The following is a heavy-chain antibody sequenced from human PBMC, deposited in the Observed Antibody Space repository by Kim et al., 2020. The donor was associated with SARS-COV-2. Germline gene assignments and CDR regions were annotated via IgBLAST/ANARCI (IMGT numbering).Heavy chain of an antibody. V-gene: IGHV3-74*01. J-gene: IGHJ4*02. Sequence: GGSLRLSCAASGFTFSSYWMHWVRQAPGKGLVWVSRINSNGSTTNSADSVKGRFTISSDNAKNTLYLQMNSLSVEDTAVYYCAGIRGSGTYSTYWGQGTLVTVSS. D-gene: IGHD1-26*01. CDR2: INSNGSTT. CDR3: AGIRGSGTYSTY. CDR1: GFTFSSYW.